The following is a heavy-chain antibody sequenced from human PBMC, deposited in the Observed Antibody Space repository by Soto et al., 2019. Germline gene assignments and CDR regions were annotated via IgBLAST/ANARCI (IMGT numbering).Heavy chain of an antibody. CDR1: GGSISSGDYY. CDR3: ARGKGRTYYFDY. CDR2: IYYSGST. D-gene: IGHD3-16*01. J-gene: IGHJ4*02. V-gene: IGHV4-30-4*01. Sequence: PSETLSLTCTVSGGSISSGDYYWSWIRQPPGKGLEWIGYIYYSGSTYYNPSLKSRVTISVDTSKNQFSLKLSSVTAADTAVYYCARGKGRTYYFDYWGQGILVTVSS.